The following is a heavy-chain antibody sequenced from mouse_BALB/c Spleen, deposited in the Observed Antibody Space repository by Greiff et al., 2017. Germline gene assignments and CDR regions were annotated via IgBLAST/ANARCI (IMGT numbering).Heavy chain of an antibody. D-gene: IGHD2-12*01. Sequence: VQLQQSGAELVRPGSSVRISCKASGYAFSSYWMNWVKQRPGQGLEWIGQIYPGDGDTNYNGKFKGKATLTADKSSSTAYMQLSSLTSEDSAVYFCARDSYYKGFAYWGQGTLVTVAA. CDR2: IYPGDGDT. CDR1: GYAFSSYW. J-gene: IGHJ3*01. V-gene: IGHV1-80*01. CDR3: ARDSYYKGFAY.